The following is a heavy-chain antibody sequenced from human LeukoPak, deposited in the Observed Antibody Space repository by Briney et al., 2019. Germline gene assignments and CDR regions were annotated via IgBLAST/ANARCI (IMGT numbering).Heavy chain of an antibody. J-gene: IGHJ4*02. CDR3: ARGIPIPATHPIDY. CDR1: GFTFTRYG. CDR2: IWYDGSHK. D-gene: IGHD2-21*01. Sequence: GGSLRLSCAASGFTFTRYGMHWVRQAPGKGLEWVAMIWYDGSHKKYADSVEGRFSISRDTSKNTLYLQMNSLRAGDTAVYYCARGIPIPATHPIDYWGQGSLVTVSS. V-gene: IGHV3-33*08.